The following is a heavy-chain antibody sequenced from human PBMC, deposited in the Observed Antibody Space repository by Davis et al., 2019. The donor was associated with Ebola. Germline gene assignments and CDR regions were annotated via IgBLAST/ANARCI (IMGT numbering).Heavy chain of an antibody. V-gene: IGHV4-59*12. Sequence: MPSETLSPTCTVSGGSTSSYYWSWTRQPPGKGLEWIWYIYYSGSTNYNPSLKSRVTISVDTSKNQFSLRLSSVTAADTAVYYCARGYSNWFDPWGQGTLVTVSS. CDR3: ARGYSNWFDP. CDR2: IYYSGST. CDR1: GGSTSSYY. D-gene: IGHD3-10*01. J-gene: IGHJ5*02.